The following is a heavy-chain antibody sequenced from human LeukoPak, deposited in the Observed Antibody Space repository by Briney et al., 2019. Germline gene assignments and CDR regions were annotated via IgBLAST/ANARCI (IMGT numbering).Heavy chain of an antibody. Sequence: GASVKVSCKASGYTFTCYYMHWVRQAPGQGLEWMGRINPNSGGTNYAQKFQGRVTMTRDTSISTAYMELSRLRSDDTAVYYCARELRDIEMATIYFDYWGQGTLVTVSS. CDR1: GYTFTCYY. V-gene: IGHV1-2*06. CDR2: INPNSGGT. J-gene: IGHJ4*02. D-gene: IGHD5-24*01. CDR3: ARELRDIEMATIYFDY.